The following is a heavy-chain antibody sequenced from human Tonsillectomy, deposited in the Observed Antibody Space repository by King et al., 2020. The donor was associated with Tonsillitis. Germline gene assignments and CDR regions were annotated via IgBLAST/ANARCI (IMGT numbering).Heavy chain of an antibody. V-gene: IGHV4-59*01. Sequence: VQLQESGPGMVKPSETRSLTCRVSGGSIRGYYWSWIRQHPGKGLEWIGYIQYSGSTNYSPSLKSRVTISGDTSKNQFSQNLSSVTAADTAVYYCAREAAARHYFDYWGQGTLVTVSS. CDR2: IQYSGST. CDR1: GGSIRGYY. CDR3: AREAAARHYFDY. J-gene: IGHJ4*02. D-gene: IGHD6-6*01.